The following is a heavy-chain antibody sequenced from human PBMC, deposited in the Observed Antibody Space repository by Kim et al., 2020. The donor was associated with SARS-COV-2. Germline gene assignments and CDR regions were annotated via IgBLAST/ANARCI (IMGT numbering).Heavy chain of an antibody. CDR1: GGSFSGYY. Sequence: SETLSLTCAVYGGSFSGYYWSWIRQPPGKGLEWIGEINHSGSTNYNPSLKSRVTISVDTSKNQFSLKLSSVTAADTAVYYCARPRLGAPGWFDPWGQGTLVTVSS. V-gene: IGHV4-34*01. J-gene: IGHJ5*02. CDR3: ARPRLGAPGWFDP. CDR2: INHSGST.